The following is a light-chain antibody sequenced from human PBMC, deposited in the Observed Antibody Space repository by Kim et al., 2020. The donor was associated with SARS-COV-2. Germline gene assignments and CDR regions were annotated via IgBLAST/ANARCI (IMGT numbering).Light chain of an antibody. V-gene: IGKV1-17*01. CDR3: LQHHAYSWT. J-gene: IGKJ1*01. CDR2: AAS. Sequence: DIQMTQSPSSLSASVGDTVTITCRASQGIRNDLAWYQQKPGKAPKRLIYAASKLQFGVPSRFSGSGSGTEFTLTISSLQPEDFATYFCLQHHAYSWTFGQGTKVDIK. CDR1: QGIRND.